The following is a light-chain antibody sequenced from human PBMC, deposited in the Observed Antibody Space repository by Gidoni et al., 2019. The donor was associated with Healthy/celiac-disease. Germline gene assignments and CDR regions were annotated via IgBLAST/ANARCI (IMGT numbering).Light chain of an antibody. J-gene: IGKJ4*01. CDR3: QQRSNWPRS. Sequence: IVLSQSPATLSLSPGERATRSCRASQSVSSYLAWYQQKPGQAPRLLIYDASNRDTGIPARFSGSGSGTDFTLTISSLEPEDFAVYFCQQRSNWPRSFGGGTKVEIK. CDR1: QSVSSY. CDR2: DAS. V-gene: IGKV3-11*01.